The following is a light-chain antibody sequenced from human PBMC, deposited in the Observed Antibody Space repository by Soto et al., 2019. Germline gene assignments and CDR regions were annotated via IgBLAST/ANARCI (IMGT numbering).Light chain of an antibody. CDR1: QDISSW. Sequence: DIQMTQSPASVSASVGDRVTITCRASQDISSWLAWYQQKLGKAPKLLIYAASMLHSGVPSRFSASVSGTDFTLTISSVYHEVFATCYGQQANSFPYSCGQWTKLEIK. J-gene: IGKJ2*01. V-gene: IGKV1-12*01. CDR2: AAS. CDR3: QQANSFPYS.